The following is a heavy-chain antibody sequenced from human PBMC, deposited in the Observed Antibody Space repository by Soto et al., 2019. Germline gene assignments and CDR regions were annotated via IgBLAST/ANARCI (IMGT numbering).Heavy chain of an antibody. Sequence: LSETLSLTCTVSGGSISSGGYYWSWIRQHPGKGLEWIGYIYYSGSTYYNPSLKSRVTISVDTSKNQFSLKLSSVTAADTAVYYCARVAFNYYDSSGQPRGYGMDVWGQGTTVTVSS. CDR1: GGSISSGGYY. D-gene: IGHD3-22*01. V-gene: IGHV4-31*03. CDR2: IYYSGST. J-gene: IGHJ6*02. CDR3: ARVAFNYYDSSGQPRGYGMDV.